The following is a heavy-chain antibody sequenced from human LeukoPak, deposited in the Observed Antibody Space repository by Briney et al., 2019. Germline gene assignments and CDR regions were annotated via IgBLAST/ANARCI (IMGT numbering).Heavy chain of an antibody. CDR3: ARSRSGYSYDHAALDI. J-gene: IGHJ3*02. V-gene: IGHV4-59*01. CDR2: IDYRGST. CDR1: GGSISSYY. D-gene: IGHD5-18*01. Sequence: PSETLSLTCTVSGGSISSYYWSWIRQPPGKGPEWIAYIDYRGSTTYNPSLKSRVTISVDTSRNQFSLKLSTVTAADTAVYYCARSRSGYSYDHAALDIWGQGTMVTVSS.